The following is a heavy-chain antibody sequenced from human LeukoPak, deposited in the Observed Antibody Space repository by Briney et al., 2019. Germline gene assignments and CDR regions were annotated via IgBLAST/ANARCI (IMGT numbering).Heavy chain of an antibody. J-gene: IGHJ4*02. CDR2: IYHSGST. D-gene: IGHD6-13*01. V-gene: IGHV4-38-2*02. Sequence: SETLSLTCTVSGYSISSGYYWGWIRQPPGKGLEWIGSIYHSGSTYYNPSLKSRVTISVDTSKNQFSLKLSSVTAADTAVYYCARDREAAGQFDYWGQGTLVTVSS. CDR1: GYSISSGYY. CDR3: ARDREAAGQFDY.